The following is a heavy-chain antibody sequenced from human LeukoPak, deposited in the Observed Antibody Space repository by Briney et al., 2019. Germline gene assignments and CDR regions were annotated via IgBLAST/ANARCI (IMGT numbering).Heavy chain of an antibody. CDR3: AKDIAFEGTRPPDY. J-gene: IGHJ4*02. D-gene: IGHD3-3*02. V-gene: IGHV3-30*14. CDR2: ISHDGSRK. CDR1: GFTFSSYD. Sequence: PGRSLRLSCAASGFTFSSYDMHWVRQAPGKGLEWVTVISHDGSRKYYAASVKGRFTNSRDNPKNTLFLQMNSLRPEDTAVFYCAKDIAFEGTRPPDYWGQGTLVTVSS.